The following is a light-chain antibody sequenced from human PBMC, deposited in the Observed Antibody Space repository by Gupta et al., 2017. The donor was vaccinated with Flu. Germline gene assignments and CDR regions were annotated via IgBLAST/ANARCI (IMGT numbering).Light chain of an antibody. Sequence: QSALTPPRPVSGSPGQSVTISCTGTSSDIGGYNYVSWYQHHPGRAPKLIIFDVTKWPSGVPDRFSGSKSGNTASLTISGLRAEDEADYYCCSYVASDVWVFGGGTKLTVL. CDR3: CSYVASDVWV. CDR1: SSDIGGYNY. V-gene: IGLV2-11*01. J-gene: IGLJ3*02. CDR2: DVT.